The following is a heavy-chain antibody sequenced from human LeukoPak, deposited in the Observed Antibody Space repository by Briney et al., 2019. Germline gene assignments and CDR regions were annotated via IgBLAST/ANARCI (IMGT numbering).Heavy chain of an antibody. CDR2: INPNSGGT. Sequence: ASVKVSCKASGYTFTGYYMRWVRQAPGQGLEWMGWINPNSGGTNYAQKFQGRVTMTRDTSISTAYMELSRLRSDDTAVYYCARDAYCSSTSCYGFDPWGQGTLVTVSS. V-gene: IGHV1-2*02. J-gene: IGHJ5*02. CDR3: ARDAYCSSTSCYGFDP. D-gene: IGHD2-2*01. CDR1: GYTFTGYY.